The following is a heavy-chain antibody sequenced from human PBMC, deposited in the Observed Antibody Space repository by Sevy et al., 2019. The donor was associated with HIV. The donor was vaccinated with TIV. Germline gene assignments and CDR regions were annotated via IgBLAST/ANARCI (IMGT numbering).Heavy chain of an antibody. J-gene: IGHJ4*02. D-gene: IGHD6-13*01. Sequence: GGSLRLSCAASGFAFSNHDMNWVRQAPGKGLEWVSVISYEGTEIFYAASVEGRFTISRDNSKSMLFLQINSLRPEDTAVYYYARDGGYSIKRYPLYWGQGTLVTVSS. CDR3: ARDGGYSIKRYPLY. CDR1: GFAFSNHD. CDR2: ISYEGTEI. V-gene: IGHV3-30-3*01.